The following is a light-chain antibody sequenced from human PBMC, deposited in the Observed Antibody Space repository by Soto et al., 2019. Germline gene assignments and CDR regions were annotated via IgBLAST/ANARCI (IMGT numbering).Light chain of an antibody. J-gene: IGKJ2*01. V-gene: IGKV3-20*01. CDR3: QQYGSSPYT. CDR2: AAS. Sequence: EIVLTQSPGTLSLSPGERATLSCMASQSVSSSFLAWYQHKPGQAPRLLIYAASNRATGVPDRFSGSGSGTDFTLTISRLEPEDFAIYYCQQYGSSPYTFGQGTKLEIK. CDR1: QSVSSSF.